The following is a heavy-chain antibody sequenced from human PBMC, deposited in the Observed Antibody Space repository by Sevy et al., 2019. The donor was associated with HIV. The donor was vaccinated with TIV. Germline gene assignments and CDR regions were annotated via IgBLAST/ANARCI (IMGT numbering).Heavy chain of an antibody. V-gene: IGHV3-30*18. CDR2: ISYDGNNR. CDR3: AKEDYGGNLPNYFAS. CDR1: GFTFSDHG. J-gene: IGHJ4*02. D-gene: IGHD4-17*01. Sequence: GGSLRLSCAASGFTFSDHGMHWVRQAPGKGLDWVAAISYDGNNRYYADSVKGRFTISRDNSKNTLYLHMDSVRPEDTAVYYCAKEDYGGNLPNYFASWGQGTRVTVSS.